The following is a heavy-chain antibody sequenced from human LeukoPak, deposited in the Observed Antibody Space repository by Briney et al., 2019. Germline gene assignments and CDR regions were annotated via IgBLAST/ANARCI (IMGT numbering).Heavy chain of an antibody. D-gene: IGHD3-22*01. CDR3: TRGSSVNYFDY. CDR1: GFTFSSYE. V-gene: IGHV3-48*03. Sequence: GGSLRLSCAASGFTFSSYEMNWVRQAPGKGLEWVSYISSSGSTIYYADSVKGRFTIPRDNAKNSLYLQMNSLRAEDTAVYYCTRGSSVNYFDYWGQGTLVAVSS. J-gene: IGHJ4*02. CDR2: ISSSGSTI.